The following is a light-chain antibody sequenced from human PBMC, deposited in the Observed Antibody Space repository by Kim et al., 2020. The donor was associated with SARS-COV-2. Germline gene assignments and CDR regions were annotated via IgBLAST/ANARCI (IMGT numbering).Light chain of an antibody. CDR1: EGVGTY. CDR3: QNKAGT. CDR2: DTS. J-gene: IGKJ2*01. V-gene: IGKV3-11*01. Sequence: EIVLTQSPATLSLSPGERAILSCRASEGVGTYLAWYQHKPGQAPRLLLYDTSNRATGIPARFSGSGYGTDFTLMISSLETEDFAVYYWQNKAGTSGQGTKLVI.